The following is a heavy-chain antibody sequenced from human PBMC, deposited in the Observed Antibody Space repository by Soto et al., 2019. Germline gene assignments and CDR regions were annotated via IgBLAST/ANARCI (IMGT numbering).Heavy chain of an antibody. Sequence: PSETLSLTCTVSGGSVSSGSYYWSWIRQPPGKGLEWIGYIYYSGSTNYNPSLKSRVTISVDTSKNQFSLKLSSVTAADTAVYYCARDRYCSGGSCYSAFACGDAFDIWGQGTMVTVSS. CDR1: GGSVSSGSYY. D-gene: IGHD2-15*01. J-gene: IGHJ3*02. V-gene: IGHV4-61*01. CDR2: IYYSGST. CDR3: ARDRYCSGGSCYSAFACGDAFDI.